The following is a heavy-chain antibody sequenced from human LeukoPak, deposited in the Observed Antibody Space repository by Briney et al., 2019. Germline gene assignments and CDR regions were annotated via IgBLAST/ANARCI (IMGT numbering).Heavy chain of an antibody. CDR3: AKGVDNTGRLRWFDS. D-gene: IGHD1-1*01. J-gene: IGHJ5*01. CDR2: ISGRGSDR. CDR1: GFTFSNYA. V-gene: IGHV3-23*01. Sequence: GGSLRLSCAASGFTFSNYALTWVRQTPGKGLEWVSTISGRGSDRFYADAVKGRFTISRDNSKNTMYLQMNSLRIVDTAFYYCAKGVDNTGRLRWFDSWGQGTLVTVSS.